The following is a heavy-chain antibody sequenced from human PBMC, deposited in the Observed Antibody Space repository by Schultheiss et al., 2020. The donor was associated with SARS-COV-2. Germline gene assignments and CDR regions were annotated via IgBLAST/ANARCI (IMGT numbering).Heavy chain of an antibody. V-gene: IGHV1-2*02. CDR1: GGTFSSHG. CDR3: ARGHPQKWAFDY. D-gene: IGHD2-8*01. Sequence: ASVKVSCKASGGTFSSHGITWVRQAPGQGLEWMGWINPNSGGTNYAQKFQGRVTMTRDTSISTAYMELSRLRSDDTAVYYCARGHPQKWAFDYWGQGTLVTVSS. CDR2: INPNSGGT. J-gene: IGHJ4*02.